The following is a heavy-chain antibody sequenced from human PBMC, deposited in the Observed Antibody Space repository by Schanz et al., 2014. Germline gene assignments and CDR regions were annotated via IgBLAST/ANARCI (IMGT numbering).Heavy chain of an antibody. Sequence: EVQLVESGGGVVRPGGSLRLSCAASGFGFDDYAMSWVRQAPGKGLEWVSSISSGGRNISYADSLKGRFTISRDNARNSLYLQLNSLRAEDTGVYYCARGREVVAKIFDVWGQGTMVTVSS. D-gene: IGHD3-22*01. CDR1: GFGFDDYA. V-gene: IGHV3-21*01. CDR2: ISSGGRNI. CDR3: ARGREVVAKIFDV. J-gene: IGHJ3*01.